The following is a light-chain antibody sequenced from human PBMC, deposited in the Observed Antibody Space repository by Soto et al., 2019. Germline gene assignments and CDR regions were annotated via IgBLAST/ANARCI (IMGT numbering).Light chain of an antibody. V-gene: IGLV2-14*01. J-gene: IGLJ2*01. CDR1: SSDVGPYDF. CDR2: EVS. Sequence: QSALTQPASVSGSPGQSVTISCTGASSDVGPYDFVSWYQQHPGKAPKLMIYEVSNRPSGISNRFSGSKSGNTASLTLSGLQAEDEADYYCSSYTSSSTLVFGGGTQLTVL. CDR3: SSYTSSSTLV.